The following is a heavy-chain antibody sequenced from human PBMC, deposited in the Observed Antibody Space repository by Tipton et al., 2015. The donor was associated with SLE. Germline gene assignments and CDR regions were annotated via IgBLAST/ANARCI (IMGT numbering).Heavy chain of an antibody. V-gene: IGHV1-2*02. CDR3: ARGRWGLVGTDYFDY. J-gene: IGHJ4*02. Sequence: HLVQSGPEVKKPGASVKVSCKASGYTFTGYYMHWVRQAPGQGLEWMGWINPNSGGTNYAQKFQGRVTMTRDTSISTAYMELSRLRSDDTAVYYCARGRWGLVGTDYFDYWGQGTLATVSS. CDR2: INPNSGGT. CDR1: GYTFTGYY. D-gene: IGHD2-21*02.